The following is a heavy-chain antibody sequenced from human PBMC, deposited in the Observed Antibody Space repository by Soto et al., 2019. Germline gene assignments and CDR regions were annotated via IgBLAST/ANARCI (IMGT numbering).Heavy chain of an antibody. CDR1: GYTFTGYY. CDR3: ARVDAVYDYYYYVMDV. CDR2: INPNSGGT. D-gene: IGHD3-16*01. V-gene: IGHV1-2*04. J-gene: IGHJ6*02. Sequence: ASVKVSCKASGYTFTGYYMHWVRQAPGQGLEWMGWINPNSGGTNYAQKFQGWVTMTRDTSISTAYMELSRLRSDDTAVYYCARVDAVYDYYYYVMDVWGQGTTVTVSS.